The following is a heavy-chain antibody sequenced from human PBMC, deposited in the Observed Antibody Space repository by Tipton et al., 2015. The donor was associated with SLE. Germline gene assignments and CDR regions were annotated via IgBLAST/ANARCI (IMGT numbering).Heavy chain of an antibody. J-gene: IGHJ3*01. CDR2: FYFSGSS. CDR1: GVSISTYY. D-gene: IGHD3-10*01. CDR3: ARHLGVIVAFEV. Sequence: TLSLTCSVSGVSISTYYWSWIRQSPGKGLEWIGFFYFSGSSQYNPSLNSRVAISADTSNNQFSLELRSVTAADTAVYYCARHLGVIVAFEVWGQGTVLTVSS. V-gene: IGHV4-59*01.